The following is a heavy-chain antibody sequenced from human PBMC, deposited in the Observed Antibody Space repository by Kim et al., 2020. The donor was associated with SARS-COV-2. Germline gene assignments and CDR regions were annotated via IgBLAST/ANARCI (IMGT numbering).Heavy chain of an antibody. CDR1: GGTFSSYA. Sequence: SVKVSCKASGGTFSSYAISWVRQAPGQGLEWMGRIIPILGIANYAQKFQGRVTITADKSTSTAYMELSSLRSEDTAVYYCARDASYCGGDCSGPFGYWG. V-gene: IGHV1-69*04. D-gene: IGHD2-21*02. J-gene: IGHJ4*01. CDR2: IIPILGIA. CDR3: ARDASYCGGDCSGPFGY.